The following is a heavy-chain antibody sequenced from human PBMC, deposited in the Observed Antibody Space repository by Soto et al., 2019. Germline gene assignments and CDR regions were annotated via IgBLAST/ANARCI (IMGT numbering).Heavy chain of an antibody. CDR2: IYYSGST. CDR1: GGSISRYY. CDR3: ARLGGYYQSLDT. Sequence: PSETLSLTCTVSGGSISRYYWSWIRQPPGKGLEWIGYIYYSGSTNYNPSLKSRVTISVDTSMNQISLKLSSVTAADTAFYYCARLGGYYQSLDTWGQGTLVTVSS. V-gene: IGHV4-59*08. D-gene: IGHD3-22*01. J-gene: IGHJ5*02.